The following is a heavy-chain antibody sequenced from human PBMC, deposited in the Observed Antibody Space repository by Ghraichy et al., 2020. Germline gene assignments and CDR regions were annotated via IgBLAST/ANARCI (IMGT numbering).Heavy chain of an antibody. J-gene: IGHJ4*02. D-gene: IGHD5-18*01. CDR3: ARRLGTAFDTPSFDY. V-gene: IGHV1-2*02. CDR1: GYTFTGYY. Sequence: ASVKVSCKASGYTFTGYYVHWMRQAPDEGLEWMGWINTSTGGTRYSQRFQGRVTMTRDTSIRTAYLEMTRLRSDDTAVFYCARRLGTAFDTPSFDYWGQGTPVTVSS. CDR2: INTSTGGT.